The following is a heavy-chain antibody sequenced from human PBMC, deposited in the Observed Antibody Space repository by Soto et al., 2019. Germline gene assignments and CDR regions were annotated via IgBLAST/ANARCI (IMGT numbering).Heavy chain of an antibody. J-gene: IGHJ4*02. CDR1: GGSISSNY. Sequence: SETLSLTCTVSGGSISSNYWTWIRQPPGKGLEWIGYVYNSGSTNYNPSLKSRVTISEDTSKSQFSLKVNSMTAADTAVYYCASYRREAVDGYTLDNWGQGILVTVSS. V-gene: IGHV4-59*01. D-gene: IGHD1-1*01. CDR3: ASYRREAVDGYTLDN. CDR2: VYNSGST.